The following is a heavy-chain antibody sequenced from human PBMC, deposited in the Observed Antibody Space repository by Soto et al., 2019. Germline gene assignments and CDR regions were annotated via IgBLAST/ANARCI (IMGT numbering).Heavy chain of an antibody. J-gene: IGHJ4*02. D-gene: IGHD2-21*02. CDR2: MNPNSGDT. CDR3: ARPGATFCGGDCYSDY. Sequence: QVQLVQSGAEVKRPGASVKVSCKASGYTFTNFDLNWVRQAPGQGLEWMGWMNPNSGDTGYAHKFQGRVTMTRDTSITTAYMELSSLKSEDTAVYFCARPGATFCGGDCYSDYWGQGTLVIVSS. V-gene: IGHV1-8*02. CDR1: GYTFTNFD.